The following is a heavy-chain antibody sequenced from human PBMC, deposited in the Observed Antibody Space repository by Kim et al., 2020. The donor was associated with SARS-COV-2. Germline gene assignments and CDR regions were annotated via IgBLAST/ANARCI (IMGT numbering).Heavy chain of an antibody. CDR1: GGSISSSSYY. J-gene: IGHJ6*02. CDR3: ARHWHWPPGYDFWSGHPLHYYYGMDV. D-gene: IGHD3-3*01. CDR2: IYYSGST. V-gene: IGHV4-39*01. Sequence: SETLSLTCTVSGGSISSSSYYWGWIRQPPGKGLEWIGSIYYSGSTYYNPSLKSRVTISVDTSKNQFSLKLSSVTAADTAVYYCARHWHWPPGYDFWSGHPLHYYYGMDVWGQGTTVTVSS.